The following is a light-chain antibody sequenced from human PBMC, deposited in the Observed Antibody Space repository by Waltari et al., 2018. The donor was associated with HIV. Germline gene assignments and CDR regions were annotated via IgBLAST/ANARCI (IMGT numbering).Light chain of an antibody. Sequence: AIRMTQSPSSFSASPGDTVTIPCRASQGISSYLAWYQQNPGKAPKLLIYAASTLQSGVPSRFSGSGSGTDFTLTISCLQSEDFATYYCQQYYSYPLTFGPGTKVDIK. CDR2: AAS. CDR1: QGISSY. CDR3: QQYYSYPLT. J-gene: IGKJ3*01. V-gene: IGKV1-8*01.